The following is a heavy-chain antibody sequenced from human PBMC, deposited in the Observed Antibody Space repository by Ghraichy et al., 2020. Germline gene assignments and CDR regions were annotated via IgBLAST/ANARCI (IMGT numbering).Heavy chain of an antibody. D-gene: IGHD2-2*01. CDR3: ARAYCSSTSCSWDYYYYGMDG. CDR2: ISAYNGNT. V-gene: IGHV1-18*01. J-gene: IGHJ6*02. Sequence: ASVKVSCKASGYTFTSYGISWVRQAPGQGLEWMGWISAYNGNTNYAQKLQGRVTMTTDTSTSTAYMELRSLRSDDTAVYYFARAYCSSTSCSWDYYYYGMDGWGQGTTVTVSS. CDR1: GYTFTSYG.